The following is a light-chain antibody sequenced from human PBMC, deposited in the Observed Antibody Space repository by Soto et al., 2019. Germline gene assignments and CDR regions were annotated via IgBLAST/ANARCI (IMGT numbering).Light chain of an antibody. Sequence: EIVLTQSPGTLSLSPGERATLSCRASQSFRSSYLAWYQQKPGQAPRLLIYGASSRATGIPDRFSGSGSGTDFTLTISRLEPEDFGVYNCQQYGSSPLTFGGGTKVEIK. CDR1: QSFRSSY. CDR3: QQYGSSPLT. CDR2: GAS. V-gene: IGKV3-20*01. J-gene: IGKJ4*01.